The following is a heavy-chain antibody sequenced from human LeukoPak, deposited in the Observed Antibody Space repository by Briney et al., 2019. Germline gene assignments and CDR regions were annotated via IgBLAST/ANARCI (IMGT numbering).Heavy chain of an antibody. CDR2: INPSRNT. CDR3: ARVVSGYLGIYMDV. D-gene: IGHD5-12*01. V-gene: IGHV4-34*01. Sequence: SETLSLTCAVFGGSFSGYYWNWIRQPPGKGLEWIGQINPSRNTNYNPSLKSRVTISVDTSKNQFSLKLSSVTAADTAVYYCARVVSGYLGIYMDVWGKGTTVTISS. J-gene: IGHJ6*03. CDR1: GGSFSGYY.